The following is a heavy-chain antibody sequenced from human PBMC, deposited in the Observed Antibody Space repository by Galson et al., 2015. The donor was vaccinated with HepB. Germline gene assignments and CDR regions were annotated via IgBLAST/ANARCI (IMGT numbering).Heavy chain of an antibody. V-gene: IGHV7-4-1*02. Sequence: SVKVSCKASGYSFTRYAMNWVRQAPGQGLEWMRWINTNTGNPTYAQGFTGRFVFSLDTSVSTAYLRISSLKAEDTAVYYCARETSDGDYYFDYWGQGTLVTVSS. D-gene: IGHD2-21*01. CDR3: ARETSDGDYYFDY. CDR1: GYSFTRYA. CDR2: INTNTGNP. J-gene: IGHJ4*02.